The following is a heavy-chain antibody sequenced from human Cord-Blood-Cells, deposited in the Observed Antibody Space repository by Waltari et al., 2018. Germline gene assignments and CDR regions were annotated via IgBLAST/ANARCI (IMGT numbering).Heavy chain of an antibody. CDR2: IYYSGST. V-gene: IGHV4-59*01. D-gene: IGHD3-9*01. CDR1: GGSISSYY. J-gene: IGHJ3*02. CDR3: ARGKRDILTGYYDAFDI. Sequence: QVQLQESGPGLVKPSETLSLTCTVSGGSISSYYWSWIRQPPGKGLEWIGYIYYSGSTNYNPSLKSRVTISVDTSKNKFSLKLSSVTAADTAVYYCARGKRDILTGYYDAFDIWCQGTMVTVSS.